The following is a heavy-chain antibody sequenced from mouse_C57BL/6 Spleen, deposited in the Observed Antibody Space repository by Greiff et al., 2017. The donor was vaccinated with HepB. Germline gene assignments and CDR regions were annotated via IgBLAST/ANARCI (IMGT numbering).Heavy chain of an antibody. Sequence: VQLQQSGAELVMPGASVKLSCKASGYTFTSYWMHWVKQRPGPGLEWIGEIDPSDSYTNYNQKFKGKSTLTVDKSSSTAYMQLSSLTSEDSAVYYCARRGGYYGVDYWGQGTSVTVSS. J-gene: IGHJ4*01. CDR3: ARRGGYYGVDY. CDR2: IDPSDSYT. V-gene: IGHV1-69*01. D-gene: IGHD1-1*01. CDR1: GYTFTSYW.